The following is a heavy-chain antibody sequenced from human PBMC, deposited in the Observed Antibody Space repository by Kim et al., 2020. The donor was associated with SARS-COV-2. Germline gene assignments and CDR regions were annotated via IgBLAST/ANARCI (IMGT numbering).Heavy chain of an antibody. J-gene: IGHJ4*02. V-gene: IGHV3-23*01. CDR3: MKGGWGWIWDH. D-gene: IGHD2-2*03. CDR1: GFTFTGYA. Sequence: GGSLRLSCTTSGFTFTGYAMSWVRQAPGKGLEWVSSIDGSDGTTYYVDSVKGRFIISRDNSKNTLYLQMNSLRADDTAGYYCMKGGWGWIWDHWGQGTRVTVSS. CDR2: IDGSDGTT.